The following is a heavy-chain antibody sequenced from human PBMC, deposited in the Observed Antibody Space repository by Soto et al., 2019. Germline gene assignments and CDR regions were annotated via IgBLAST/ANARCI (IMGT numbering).Heavy chain of an antibody. V-gene: IGHV3-30*03. CDR1: GFTFSSYG. CDR2: ISYDGNNK. Sequence: GGSLRLSCAASGFTFSSYGMHWVRQAPGKGLEWVAVISYDGNNKYYADSVKGRFTISRDNSKNTLYLQMNSLRAEDTAVYYCTATAGGWDIVVVPATIDYWGQGTLVTVSS. J-gene: IGHJ4*02. CDR3: TATAGGWDIVVVPATIDY. D-gene: IGHD2-2*01.